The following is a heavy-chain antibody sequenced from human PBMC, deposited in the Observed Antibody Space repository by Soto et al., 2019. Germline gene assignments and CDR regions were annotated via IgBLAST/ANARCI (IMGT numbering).Heavy chain of an antibody. V-gene: IGHV4-30-4*01. CDR2: IFSTGTT. D-gene: IGHD3-16*01. J-gene: IGHJ6*02. CDR3: ARVPSPFDYYYAMDV. Sequence: SETLSLTCTVSGDSVGSGNKYWTWIRQPPGKVLEGIGYIFSTGTTSYNPSLKSRLTMSLDASQNQFSLKLNSLTDADTAVYFCARVPSPFDYYYAMDVWGQGPTVT. CDR1: GDSVGSGNKY.